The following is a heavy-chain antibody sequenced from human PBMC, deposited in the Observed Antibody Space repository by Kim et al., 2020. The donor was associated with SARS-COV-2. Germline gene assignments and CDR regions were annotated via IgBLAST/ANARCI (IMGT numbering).Heavy chain of an antibody. Sequence: RKHHAKPWKGRFTMSNDNSKNTLYLQSTSLRAEDTAVYYCASPYDSSAFDIWGQGTMVTVSS. V-gene: IGHV3-66*01. D-gene: IGHD3-22*01. CDR3: ASPYDSSAFDI. CDR2: RK. J-gene: IGHJ3*02.